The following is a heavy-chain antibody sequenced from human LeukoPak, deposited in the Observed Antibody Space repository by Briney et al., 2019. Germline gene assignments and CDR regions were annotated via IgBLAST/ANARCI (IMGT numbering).Heavy chain of an antibody. V-gene: IGHV4-39*01. CDR2: IYYSGST. D-gene: IGHD3-22*01. CDR3: ARRGITTCDY. J-gene: IGHJ4*02. Sequence: SETLSLTCTVSGGSISSSSYYWGWIRQPPGKGLEWIGSIYYSGSTYYNPSLKSRVTISVDTSKNQFSLKLSSVTAADTAVYYCARRGITTCDYWGQGTRVTVSS. CDR1: GGSISSSSYY.